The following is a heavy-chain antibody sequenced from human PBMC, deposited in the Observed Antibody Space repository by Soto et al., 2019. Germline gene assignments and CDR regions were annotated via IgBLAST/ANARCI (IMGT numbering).Heavy chain of an antibody. CDR1: GFTFSSYG. CDR3: ANMQPAYGGNSVGY. CDR2: ISYDGSNK. J-gene: IGHJ4*02. Sequence: GGSLRLSCAASGFTFSSYGMHWVRQAPGKGLEWVAVISYDGSNKYYADSVKGRFTISRDNSKNTLYLQMNSLRAEDTAVYYCANMQPAYGGNSVGYWGQGTLVTVSS. D-gene: IGHD4-17*01. V-gene: IGHV3-30*18.